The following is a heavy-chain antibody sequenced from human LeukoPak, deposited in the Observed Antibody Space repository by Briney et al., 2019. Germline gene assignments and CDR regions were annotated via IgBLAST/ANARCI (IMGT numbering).Heavy chain of an antibody. CDR3: ARGSPKHDS. J-gene: IGHJ5*01. CDR2: INHSGAT. V-gene: IGHV4-34*01. Sequence: SEILSLTCAVYGGSFSGNNWNWIRQPPGKGLEWIGEINHSGATKYNPSLKSRLTISVDPSKNQFSLKLKSVTAADTAVYYCARGSPKHDSWGQGTLVTVSS. CDR1: GGSFSGNN.